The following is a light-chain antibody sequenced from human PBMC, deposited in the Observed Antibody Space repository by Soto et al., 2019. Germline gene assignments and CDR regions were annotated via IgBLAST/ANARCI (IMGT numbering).Light chain of an antibody. CDR3: QQVNVYPST. V-gene: IGKV1-39*01. Sequence: IQMTQSPSSLSSSVGDRVTITCRASQSISSYLNWYQQKPGKAPKLLIYAASSLQSGVPSRFSGSGSGTDFTLTISSLQPEDFATYYCQQVNVYPSTFCGGTKVDIK. J-gene: IGKJ4*01. CDR1: QSISSY. CDR2: AAS.